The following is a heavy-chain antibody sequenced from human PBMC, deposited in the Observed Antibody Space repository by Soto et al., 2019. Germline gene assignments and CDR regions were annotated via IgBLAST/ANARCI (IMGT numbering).Heavy chain of an antibody. J-gene: IGHJ4*02. CDR3: ATLNSFGSDY. Sequence: PGGYLRLSCADSGFTFSNFWMHSVRQAPGKGLVWVSRIYSDGHGTMYADSVKGRFSIYRDNAKSTLYLQMNSLRTQDTAVYYGATLNSFGSDYWGRGTLVTVSS. D-gene: IGHD5-18*01. CDR1: GFTFSNFW. CDR2: IYSDGHGT. V-gene: IGHV3-74*03.